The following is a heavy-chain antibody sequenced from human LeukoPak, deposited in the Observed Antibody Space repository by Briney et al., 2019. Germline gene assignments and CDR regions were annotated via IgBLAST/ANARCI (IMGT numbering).Heavy chain of an antibody. V-gene: IGHV1-8*01. D-gene: IGHD3-22*01. CDR1: GYTFTSYD. J-gene: IGHJ5*02. CDR2: MNPNSGNT. CDR3: ARGPQRDNYYDSSGYYYGNWFDP. Sequence: ASVKVSCKASGYTFTSYDINWVRQATGQGLEWMGWMNPNSGNTGYAQKFQGRVTMTRNTSISTAYMELSSLRSEDTAVYYCARGPQRDNYYDSSGYYYGNWFDPWGQGTLVTVSS.